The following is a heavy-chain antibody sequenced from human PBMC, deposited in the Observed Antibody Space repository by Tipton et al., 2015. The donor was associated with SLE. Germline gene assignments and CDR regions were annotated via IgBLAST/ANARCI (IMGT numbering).Heavy chain of an antibody. D-gene: IGHD3-22*01. Sequence: SLRLSCAASGFTFDDYAMNWVRQAPGKGLEWVSSISSSSSYIYYADSVKGRFTISRDNAKNSLYLQMNSLRAEDTALYYCAREGALYDSSGYKRGLDAFDIWGQGTMVTVSS. CDR2: ISSSSSYI. V-gene: IGHV3-21*01. J-gene: IGHJ3*02. CDR3: AREGALYDSSGYKRGLDAFDI. CDR1: GFTFDDYA.